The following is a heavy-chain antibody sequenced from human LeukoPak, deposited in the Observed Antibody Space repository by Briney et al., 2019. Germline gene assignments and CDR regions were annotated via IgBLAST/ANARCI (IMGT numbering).Heavy chain of an antibody. CDR3: ARGAVWFGELC. Sequence: GGSLRLSCAASGFTFSSYSMNWVRLAPGKGLEWVSSISSSSSYIYYADSVKGRFTISRDNAKNSLYLQMNSLRAEDTAVYYCARGAVWFGELCWGQGTLVTVSS. CDR2: ISSSSSYI. D-gene: IGHD3-10*01. J-gene: IGHJ4*02. CDR1: GFTFSSYS. V-gene: IGHV3-21*01.